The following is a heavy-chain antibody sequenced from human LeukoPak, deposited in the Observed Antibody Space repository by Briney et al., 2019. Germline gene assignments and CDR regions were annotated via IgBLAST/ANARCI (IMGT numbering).Heavy chain of an antibody. CDR3: ARRGYSAGPHYYDD. CDR1: GASITSYY. V-gene: IGHV4-59*01. CDR2: IYNSGST. J-gene: IGHJ4*02. Sequence: SETLSLTCTVSGASITSYYWNWLRQPPGKGLEWIGHIYNSGSTSYNPSLKSRVTISLDTSENQFSLKVRSVTAADTAVYYCARRGYSAGPHYYDDWGQGTLVTVSS. D-gene: IGHD5-18*01.